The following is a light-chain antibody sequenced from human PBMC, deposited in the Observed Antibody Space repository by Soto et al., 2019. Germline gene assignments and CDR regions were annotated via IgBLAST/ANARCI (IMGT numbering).Light chain of an antibody. Sequence: DVQMAQSPSTLSASVGDTISVTCRASQDVGSFLAWYQQKPGQAPKLLIYLASLLESGVPSRFSGSGSGTDFSLTISGLQPDDFATYFCQQYNSHSFYSFGQGTKLEIK. CDR2: LAS. J-gene: IGKJ2*03. V-gene: IGKV1-5*03. CDR1: QDVGSF. CDR3: QQYNSHSFYS.